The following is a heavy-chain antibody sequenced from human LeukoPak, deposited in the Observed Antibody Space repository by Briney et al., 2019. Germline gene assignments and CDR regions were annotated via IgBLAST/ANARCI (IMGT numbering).Heavy chain of an antibody. CDR2: INHSGST. CDR1: GGSFSGYY. CDR3: ASKSSGYYSVDY. D-gene: IGHD3-22*01. J-gene: IGHJ4*02. V-gene: IGHV4-34*01. Sequence: SETLSLTCAVYGGSFSGYYWSWIRQPPGKGLEWIGEINHSGSTNYNPSLKSRVTISVDTSTHQFSLKLSSVTAADTAVYYCASKSSGYYSVDYWGQGTLVTVSS.